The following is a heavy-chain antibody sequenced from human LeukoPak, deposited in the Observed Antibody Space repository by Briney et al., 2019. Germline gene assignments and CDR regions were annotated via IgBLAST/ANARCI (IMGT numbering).Heavy chain of an antibody. CDR1: GGSISSYY. V-gene: IGHV4-59*08. CDR2: IYYSGST. D-gene: IGHD5-12*01. CDR3: ARHLPYSGYDLSRAKDTAMPDY. Sequence: SETLSLTCTVSGGSISSYYWSWIRQPPGKGLEWIGYIYYSGSTNYNPSLKSRVTISVDTSKNQFSLKLSSVTAADTAVYYCARHLPYSGYDLSRAKDTAMPDYWGQGTLVTVSS. J-gene: IGHJ4*02.